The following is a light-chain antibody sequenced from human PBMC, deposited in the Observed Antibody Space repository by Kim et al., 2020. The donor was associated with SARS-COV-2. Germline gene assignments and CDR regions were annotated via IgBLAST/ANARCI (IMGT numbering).Light chain of an antibody. Sequence: IQMTQSPSSLSASVGDRVTITCRASQSISNYLNWYQQRPGKAPKVLIYAASILQSGVPSRFSGSGSGTDFTLTISSLQPEDFATYYCQRSYSDFSEYTFGQGTKLEIK. CDR3: QRSYSDFSEYT. CDR2: AAS. J-gene: IGKJ2*01. CDR1: QSISNY. V-gene: IGKV1-39*01.